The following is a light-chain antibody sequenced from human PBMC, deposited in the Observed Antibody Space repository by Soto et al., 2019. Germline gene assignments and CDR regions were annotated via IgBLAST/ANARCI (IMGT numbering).Light chain of an antibody. CDR1: QSVDSN. J-gene: IGKJ4*01. V-gene: IGKV3-15*01. Sequence: EIVMTQSPATLSVSPGEGATLSCRASQSVDSNLAWYQQKSGQAPRLLIYGASSRATAIPARFSGSGSGTEFTLTISSLQSEDFAVYYCQRYNNWPLTFGGGTKVESK. CDR2: GAS. CDR3: QRYNNWPLT.